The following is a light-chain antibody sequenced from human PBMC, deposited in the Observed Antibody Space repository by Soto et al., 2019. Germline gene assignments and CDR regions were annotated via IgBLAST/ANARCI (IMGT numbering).Light chain of an antibody. CDR3: SSYTSSSTLWV. CDR2: EVS. Sequence: QSALTQPASVSGSTGQSITISCTGTSSDVGGYNYVSWYQQHPGKAPKLMIYEVSNRPSGVSNRFSGSKSGNTASLTISGLQAEDEADYYCSSYTSSSTLWVFGTGTKVTVL. CDR1: SSDVGGYNY. J-gene: IGLJ1*01. V-gene: IGLV2-14*01.